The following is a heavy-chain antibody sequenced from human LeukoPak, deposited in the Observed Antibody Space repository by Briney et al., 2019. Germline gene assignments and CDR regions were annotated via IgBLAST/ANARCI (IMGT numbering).Heavy chain of an antibody. J-gene: IGHJ6*02. CDR3: AREGYSSGWHPGGMDV. CDR1: GFTVSSNY. V-gene: IGHV3-53*01. CDR2: IYSGGSA. D-gene: IGHD6-19*01. Sequence: GGSLRLSCAASGFTVSSNYMSWVRQAPGKGLEWVSVIYSGGSAYYADSVKSRFTISRDNSKNTLYLQMNSLRAEDTAVYYCAREGYSSGWHPGGMDVWGQGTTVTVSS.